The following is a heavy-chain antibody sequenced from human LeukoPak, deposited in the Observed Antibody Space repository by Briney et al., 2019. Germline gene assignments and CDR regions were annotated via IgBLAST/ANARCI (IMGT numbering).Heavy chain of an antibody. CDR1: GFTFSSFE. CDR2: ISSSGSTI. J-gene: IGHJ4*02. D-gene: IGHD1-26*01. V-gene: IGHV3-48*03. Sequence: TGGSLRLACAASGFTFSSFEMNWVRQAPGKGLEWVSYISSSGSTIYYADSVKGRFTISRDNAKNSLYLQMNSLRAEDTAVYYCAALVEAGGFDYWGQGTLVTVSS. CDR3: AALVEAGGFDY.